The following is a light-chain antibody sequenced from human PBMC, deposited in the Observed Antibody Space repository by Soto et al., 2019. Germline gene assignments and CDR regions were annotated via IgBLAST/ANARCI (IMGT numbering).Light chain of an antibody. Sequence: DIVMTQSPLSLPVTPGEPASISCRSSQSLLHSNGYNYLDWYLQKPGQSPQLLICMGYNRASGVPDRFSGSGSGTDFTLTISRVEAEDFGVYYCMQTLQSPWTFGQGTQVDIK. CDR2: MGY. CDR1: QSLLHSNGYNY. V-gene: IGKV2-28*01. CDR3: MQTLQSPWT. J-gene: IGKJ1*01.